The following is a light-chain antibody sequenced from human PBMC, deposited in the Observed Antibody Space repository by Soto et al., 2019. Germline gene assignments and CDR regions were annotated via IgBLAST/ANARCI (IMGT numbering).Light chain of an antibody. CDR3: QQYNNWPPQYT. J-gene: IGKJ2*01. Sequence: EIVLTQSPGTLSLSPGERATLSCRASQSVSSNYLAWYQQKPGQAPRLLIYGASSRATGIPDRFSGSGSGTDFTLTISRLEPEDFAVFYCQQYNNWPPQYTFGQGTKLEIK. CDR2: GAS. V-gene: IGKV3-20*01. CDR1: QSVSSNY.